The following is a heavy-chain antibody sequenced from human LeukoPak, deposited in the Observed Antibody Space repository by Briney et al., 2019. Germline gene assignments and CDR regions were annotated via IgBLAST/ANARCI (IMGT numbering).Heavy chain of an antibody. CDR2: INQSGTT. D-gene: IGHD4-17*01. Sequence: RSSETLSLTCDVYGGSVSGYYWNWIRQPPGKGLEWIGEINQSGTTNYNPSLKRRVTISVDTSKNQFSLKLSSVTAADTAVYYCARSPPKRLRVGLDAFDIWGQGTMVTVSS. CDR3: ARSPPKRLRVGLDAFDI. J-gene: IGHJ3*02. CDR1: GGSVSGYY. V-gene: IGHV4-34*01.